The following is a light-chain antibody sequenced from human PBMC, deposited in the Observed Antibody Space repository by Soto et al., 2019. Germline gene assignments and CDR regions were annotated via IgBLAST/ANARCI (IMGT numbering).Light chain of an antibody. CDR2: DNN. CDR1: SSNIGNNY. CDR3: GTWDSSLSAYV. J-gene: IGLJ1*01. V-gene: IGLV1-51*01. Sequence: QSVLTQPPSVSAAPGQKVTISCSGSSSNIGNNYVSWYQQLPGTAPKLLIYDNNKRPSGIPDRFSGSKSGTSATLGITGLQTGAEADYYCGTWDSSLSAYVFGPGTKVPVL.